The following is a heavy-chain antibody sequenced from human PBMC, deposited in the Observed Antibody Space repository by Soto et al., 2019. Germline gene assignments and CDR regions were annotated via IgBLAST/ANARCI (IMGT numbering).Heavy chain of an antibody. CDR3: ARYPSVRYNYYGLDV. J-gene: IGHJ6*02. CDR2: ISYTGST. CDR1: GASITNYL. Sequence: SETLSLTCIVSGASITNYLWSWIRQAPGKGLEWIGHISYTGSTDYNPSLKSRSIISVDTSKNQFSLNLDSVTAADTAVYYCARYPSVRYNYYGLDVWSQGTTVTVSS. V-gene: IGHV4-59*01. D-gene: IGHD3-10*01.